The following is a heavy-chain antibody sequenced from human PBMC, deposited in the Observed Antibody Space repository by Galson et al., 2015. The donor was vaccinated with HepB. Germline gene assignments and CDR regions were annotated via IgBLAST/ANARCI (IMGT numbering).Heavy chain of an antibody. D-gene: IGHD3-3*01. CDR1: GYTFTSYG. Sequence: SVKVSCKAPGYTFTSYGISWVQQAPGQGLEWMGWISAYNGNTNYAQKLQGRVTMTTDTSTSTAYMELRSLRSDDTAVYYCARLYNDYDFWSGYFGWFDPWGQGTLVTVSS. J-gene: IGHJ5*02. CDR2: ISAYNGNT. V-gene: IGHV1-18*01. CDR3: ARLYNDYDFWSGYFGWFDP.